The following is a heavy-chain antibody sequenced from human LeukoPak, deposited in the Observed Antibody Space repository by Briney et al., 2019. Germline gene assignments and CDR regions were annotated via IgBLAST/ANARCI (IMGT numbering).Heavy chain of an antibody. V-gene: IGHV3-23*01. D-gene: IGHD1-26*01. CDR1: GFTFSTYW. CDR3: AKLGSGTYANFDY. Sequence: PGGSLRLSCAASGFTFSTYWMHWVRQAPGKGLQWVSVISGGGGTTYYADSVKGRFTISRDNSKNTVYLQMNSLRAEDTAVYYCAKLGSGTYANFDYWGQGTLVTVSS. CDR2: ISGGGGTT. J-gene: IGHJ4*02.